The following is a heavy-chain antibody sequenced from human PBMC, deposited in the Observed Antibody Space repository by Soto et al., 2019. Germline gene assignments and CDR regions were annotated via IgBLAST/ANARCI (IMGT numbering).Heavy chain of an antibody. J-gene: IGHJ4*02. CDR3: ARFSGSYTRGLDY. Sequence: GGSLRLSCAASGFTFSDHYMDWVRQAPGKGLEWVGRSRNKANSYSTEYAASVKGRFTISRDESKNSLYLRMNSLKTEDTAVYYCARFSGSYTRGLDYWGQGTLVTVSS. CDR2: SRNKANSYST. D-gene: IGHD1-26*01. CDR1: GFTFSDHY. V-gene: IGHV3-72*01.